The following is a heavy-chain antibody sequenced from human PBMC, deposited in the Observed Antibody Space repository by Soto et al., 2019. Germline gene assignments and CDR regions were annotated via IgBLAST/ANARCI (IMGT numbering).Heavy chain of an antibody. CDR1: GGTFSSYA. V-gene: IGHV1-69*01. D-gene: IGHD3-3*01. CDR3: ARDTAITIYYYYYGMDV. Sequence: QVQLVQSGAEVKKPGSSVKVSCKASGGTFSSYAISWVRQAPGQGLEWMGGIIPIFGTANYAQKFQGRVTITADESTSTAYMELSRLRSEDTAVYYCARDTAITIYYYYYGMDVWGQGTTVTVSS. CDR2: IIPIFGTA. J-gene: IGHJ6*02.